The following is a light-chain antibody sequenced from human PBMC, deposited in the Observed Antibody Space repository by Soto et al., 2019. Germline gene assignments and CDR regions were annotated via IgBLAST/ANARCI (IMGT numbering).Light chain of an antibody. J-gene: IGKJ5*01. CDR1: QDISSY. Sequence: DIQLTQSPSFLSASVGDRVRITCRASQDISSYLAWYQQKPGRAPKLLIYAASTLQSGVPSRFSGSGSATEFTLTINSLQPEDFAAYFCQQLNSYPPTFGQGTRLEMK. V-gene: IGKV1-9*01. CDR2: AAS. CDR3: QQLNSYPPT.